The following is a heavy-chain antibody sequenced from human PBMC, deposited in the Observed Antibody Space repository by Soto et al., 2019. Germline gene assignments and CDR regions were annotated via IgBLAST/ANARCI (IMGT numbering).Heavy chain of an antibody. J-gene: IGHJ4*02. CDR2: ISGSGGST. V-gene: IGHV3-23*01. CDR1: GFTFSSYA. Sequence: GGSLRLSCAASGFTFSSYAMSWVRQAPGKGLEWVSAISGSGGSTYYADSVKGRFTISRDNSKNTLYLQMNSLRAEDTAVYYCAKGRSGYSSGWYESDYWGQGTLVTVSS. CDR3: AKGRSGYSSGWYESDY. D-gene: IGHD6-19*01.